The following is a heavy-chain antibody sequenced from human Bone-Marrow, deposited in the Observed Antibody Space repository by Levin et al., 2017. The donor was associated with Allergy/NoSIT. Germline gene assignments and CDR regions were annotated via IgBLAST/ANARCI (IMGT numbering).Heavy chain of an antibody. CDR3: ATGNGSPNWFDP. J-gene: IGHJ5*02. D-gene: IGHD6-19*01. V-gene: IGHV3-7*03. Sequence: PGGSLRLSCAASRFTFSSYSMSWVRQAPGKGLEWVANIKPDGSDIYYVDSVRGRFTISRDNAKNSLYLQMNSLRAEDTAVYYCATGNGSPNWFDPWGQGTLVTVSS. CDR2: IKPDGSDI. CDR1: RFTFSSYS.